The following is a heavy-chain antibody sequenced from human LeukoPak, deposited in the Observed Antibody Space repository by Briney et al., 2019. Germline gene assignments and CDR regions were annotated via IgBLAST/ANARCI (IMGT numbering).Heavy chain of an antibody. Sequence: SETLSLTCTVSGGSISSYYWSWIRQPPGKGLEWIGYIYYSGSTNYNPSLKSRVTISVDTSKNQFSLKLSSVTAADTAVYYCARHGTSSGWYKDWGQGTLVTVSS. CDR2: IYYSGST. D-gene: IGHD6-19*01. CDR3: ARHGTSSGWYKD. V-gene: IGHV4-59*08. CDR1: GGSISSYY. J-gene: IGHJ4*02.